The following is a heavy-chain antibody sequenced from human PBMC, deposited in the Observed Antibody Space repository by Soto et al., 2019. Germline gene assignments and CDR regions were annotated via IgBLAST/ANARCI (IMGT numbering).Heavy chain of an antibody. D-gene: IGHD2-2*01. Sequence: ASVKVSCQVSGYTLTELSMHWVRQAPGKGLEWMGGFDPEDGETIYAQKFQGRVTMPKDTCTNTANMELSSLRSEDTAVYYCATTHCSSTSCYGWEGGDYWGQGTLVTVSS. V-gene: IGHV1-24*01. J-gene: IGHJ4*02. CDR3: ATTHCSSTSCYGWEGGDY. CDR2: FDPEDGET. CDR1: GYTLTELS.